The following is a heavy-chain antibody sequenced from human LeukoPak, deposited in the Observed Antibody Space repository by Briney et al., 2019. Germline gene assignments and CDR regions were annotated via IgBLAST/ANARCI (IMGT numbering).Heavy chain of an antibody. CDR3: ARPRGIVAGDAFDI. V-gene: IGHV1-69*05. CDR2: IIPIFGTA. D-gene: IGHD6-25*01. J-gene: IGHJ3*02. Sequence: SVKVSCKASGGTFSSYALSWVRQAPGQGLEWMGRIIPIFGTANYAQKFQGRVTITTDESTSTAYMELSSLRSEDTAVYYCARPRGIVAGDAFDIWGQGTMVTVPS. CDR1: GGTFSSYA.